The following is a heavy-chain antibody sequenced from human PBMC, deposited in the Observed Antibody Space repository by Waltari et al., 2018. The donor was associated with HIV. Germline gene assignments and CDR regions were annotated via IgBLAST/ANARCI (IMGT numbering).Heavy chain of an antibody. CDR3: ARVYQYCSGGSCFSGWFDP. CDR1: GGSISSSF. D-gene: IGHD2-15*01. V-gene: IGHV4-4*07. J-gene: IGHJ5*02. Sequence: QVQLQESGPGRVKSSETLSLTCPVSGGSISSSFWSWIRQPAGTGLEWIGRIDTSGKSIYNPSLNGRVTMSVDTSRNQISLRLRSVIAADTAVYYCARVYQYCSGGSCFSGWFDPWGQGTQVTVSS. CDR2: IDTSGKS.